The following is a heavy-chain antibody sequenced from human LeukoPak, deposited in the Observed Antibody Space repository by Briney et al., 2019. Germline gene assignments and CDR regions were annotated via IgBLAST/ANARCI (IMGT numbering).Heavy chain of an antibody. D-gene: IGHD3-22*01. CDR2: INPNSGGT. V-gene: IGHV1-2*06. CDR1: GYTFTGYY. Sequence: ASVKVSCKASGYTFTGYYMHWVRQAPGQGLEWMGRINPNSGGTNYAQKFQGRVTMTRDTSISTAYMELSRLRSDDTAVYYCARDGAPYYYDSSGYYSSGVDYWGQGTLVTVSS. CDR3: ARDGAPYYYDSSGYYSSGVDY. J-gene: IGHJ4*02.